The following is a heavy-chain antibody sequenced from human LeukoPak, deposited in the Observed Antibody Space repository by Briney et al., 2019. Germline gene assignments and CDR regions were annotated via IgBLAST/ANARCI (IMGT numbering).Heavy chain of an antibody. CDR2: IYYSGNT. CDR1: GGSISSGDFY. Sequence: SQTLSLTCTVSGGSISSGDFYWTWIRQPPGKGLEWIGYIYYSGNTYYNPSLKSRVTISVDTSKNQFSLKLSSVTAADTAVYYCAATASNWFDPWGQGTLVTVSS. J-gene: IGHJ5*02. V-gene: IGHV4-30-4*08. CDR3: AATASNWFDP. D-gene: IGHD5-18*01.